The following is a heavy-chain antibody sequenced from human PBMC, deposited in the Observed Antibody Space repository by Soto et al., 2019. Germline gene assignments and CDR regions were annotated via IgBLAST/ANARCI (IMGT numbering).Heavy chain of an antibody. CDR1: GFTFSSYY. CDR2: ISESGGNI. J-gene: IGHJ6*02. Sequence: EVQLLESGGGLAQPGGSLRLSCAASGFTFSSYYMDWVRQAPGKGLEWVAVISESGGNIHYADSVKGRFTISRDNSMNTLYLQMNSLRADDTAVYYCAKVLHWFAMDAWGQGTTVTVSS. V-gene: IGHV3-23*01. D-gene: IGHD3-10*01. CDR3: AKVLHWFAMDA.